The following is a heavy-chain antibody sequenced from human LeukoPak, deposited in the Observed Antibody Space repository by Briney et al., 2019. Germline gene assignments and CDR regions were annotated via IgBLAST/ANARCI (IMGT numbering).Heavy chain of an antibody. Sequence: PGGSLRLSCAASGFSVSNNYMIWVRQAPGKGLEWVSIIYSGGSTYYADSVKGRFTISRDNSKNTLYLQMNSLRAEDTAVFYCARDAQTYYDFWSGFQDYWGQGTLVTVSS. J-gene: IGHJ4*02. V-gene: IGHV3-53*01. D-gene: IGHD3-3*01. CDR2: IYSGGST. CDR3: ARDAQTYYDFWSGFQDY. CDR1: GFSVSNNY.